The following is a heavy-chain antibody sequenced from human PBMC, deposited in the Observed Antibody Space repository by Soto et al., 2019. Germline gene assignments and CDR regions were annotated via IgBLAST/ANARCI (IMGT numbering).Heavy chain of an antibody. CDR2: INAGNGNT. J-gene: IGHJ5*02. CDR1: GYTFSSYA. V-gene: IGHV1-3*01. D-gene: IGHD3-22*01. CDR3: AREMIVVVNWFDP. Sequence: ASVKVSCKASGYTFSSYAMHWVRQAPGQRLEWMGWINAGNGNTKYSQKFQGRVTITRDTSASTAYMELSSLRSEDTAVYYCAREMIVVVNWFDPWGQGTLVTVSS.